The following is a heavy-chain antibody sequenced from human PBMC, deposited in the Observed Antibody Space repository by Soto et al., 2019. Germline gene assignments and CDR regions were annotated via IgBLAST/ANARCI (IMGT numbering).Heavy chain of an antibody. V-gene: IGHV1-3*01. CDR3: ARYVVVTATGFDP. Sequence: QVQLVQSGAEVKKPGASVRVSCKASGYNFKTHSIYWVRQAPGQRLEWMGWINAGDGYTKYSEKFQGRVTITRDTPASTAYMELSSLRSEDTAVYYCARYVVVTATGFDPWGQGTLVTVSS. J-gene: IGHJ5*02. D-gene: IGHD2-21*02. CDR2: INAGDGYT. CDR1: GYNFKTHS.